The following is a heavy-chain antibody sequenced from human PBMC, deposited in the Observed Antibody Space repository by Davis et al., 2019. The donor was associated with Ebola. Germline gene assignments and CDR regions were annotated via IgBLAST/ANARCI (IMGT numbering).Heavy chain of an antibody. CDR1: GYTFTGYY. CDR3: ARDHGGGYYFDY. CDR2: INPNSGGT. D-gene: IGHD2-15*01. Sequence: ASVQVSCKASGYTFTGYYMHWVRQAPGQGLEWMGWINPNSGGTNYAQKFQGRVTMTRDTSISTAYMELSRLRSDDTAVYYCARDHGGGYYFDYWGQGTLVTVSS. V-gene: IGHV1-2*02. J-gene: IGHJ4*02.